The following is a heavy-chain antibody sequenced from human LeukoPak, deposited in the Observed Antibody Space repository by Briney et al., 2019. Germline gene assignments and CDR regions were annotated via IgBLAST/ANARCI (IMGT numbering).Heavy chain of an antibody. V-gene: IGHV3-9*01. CDR3: AKDGAYSSSWYPFDY. Sequence: GGSLRLSCAASGFTFSSYGMHWVRQAPGKGLEWVSGISWNSGSIGYADSVKGRFTISRDNAKNSLYLQMNSLRAEDTALYYCAKDGAYSSSWYPFDYWGQGTLVTVSS. CDR1: GFTFSSYG. D-gene: IGHD6-13*01. CDR2: ISWNSGSI. J-gene: IGHJ4*02.